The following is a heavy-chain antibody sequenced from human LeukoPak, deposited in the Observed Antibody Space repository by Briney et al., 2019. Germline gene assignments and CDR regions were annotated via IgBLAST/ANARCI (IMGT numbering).Heavy chain of an antibody. V-gene: IGHV3-7*01. CDR1: GFTFSSYS. D-gene: IGHD1-26*01. J-gene: IGHJ4*02. CDR2: IKDDGSEK. Sequence: GGSLRLSCAASGFTFSSYSMNWVRQAPGKGLEWMANIKDDGSEKYYVGSVKGRFTISRDNAKNSLYLQMNSLRAEDTAVYYCASRSWELFFDYWGQGTLVTVSS. CDR3: ASRSWELFFDY.